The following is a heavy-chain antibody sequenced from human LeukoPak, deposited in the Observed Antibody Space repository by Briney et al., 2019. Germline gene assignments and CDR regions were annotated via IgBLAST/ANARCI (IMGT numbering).Heavy chain of an antibody. CDR2: ISYDGGNK. D-gene: IGHD5-18*01. CDR3: ARKTKGGYSYGPFDY. Sequence: GRSLRLSCAASGFTFSTYGMHWVRQAPGKGLEWVAVISYDGGNKYYADSVKGRFTISRDNSKNTLYLQMNSLRAEDTAVYYCARKTKGGYSYGPFDYWGQGTLVTVSS. J-gene: IGHJ4*02. V-gene: IGHV3-30*03. CDR1: GFTFSTYG.